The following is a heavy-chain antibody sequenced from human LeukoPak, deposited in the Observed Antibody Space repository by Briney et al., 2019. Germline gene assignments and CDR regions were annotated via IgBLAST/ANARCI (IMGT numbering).Heavy chain of an antibody. CDR3: ARPAAPHSSVRAFDI. V-gene: IGHV4-39*07. D-gene: IGHD2-2*01. CDR2: INHSGST. Sequence: PSETLSLTCTVSGASISSSNYYWGWIRQPPGKGLEWIGEINHSGSTNYNPSLKSRVTISVDTSKNQFSLKLSSVTAADTAVYYCARPAAPHSSVRAFDIWGQGTMVTVSS. CDR1: GASISSSNYY. J-gene: IGHJ3*02.